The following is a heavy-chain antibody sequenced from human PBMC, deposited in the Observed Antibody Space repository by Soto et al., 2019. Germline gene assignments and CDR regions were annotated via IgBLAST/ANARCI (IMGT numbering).Heavy chain of an antibody. CDR3: ATGNDGYYFDY. D-gene: IGHD3-3*01. J-gene: IGHJ4*02. V-gene: IGHV3-23*01. CDR1: GFTFSSYA. CDR2: ITNSGTTT. Sequence: EVQLLESGGGLIQPGGSLRLSCAASGFTFSSYAVTWVRQAPGKGLEYISAITNSGTTTYYADSVKGRFTISRDNSKNTLYLQMNSLTAEDTAVYYCATGNDGYYFDYWGQGTLVTVSS.